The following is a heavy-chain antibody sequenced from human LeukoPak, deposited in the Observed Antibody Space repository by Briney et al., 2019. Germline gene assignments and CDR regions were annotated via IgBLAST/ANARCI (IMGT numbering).Heavy chain of an antibody. J-gene: IGHJ5*02. CDR2: IYSPGTT. CDR3: ARAIDSRGYQEKGFDP. V-gene: IGHV4-59*11. D-gene: IGHD3-22*01. Sequence: SETLSLTCTVSGGSISSHYWTWIRQPPGKGLDWIGYIYSPGTTNYNPSLKSRVTISVDTSKNQFSLKLRSVTAADTAVYYCARAIDSRGYQEKGFDPWGQGTRVTVSS. CDR1: GGSISSHY.